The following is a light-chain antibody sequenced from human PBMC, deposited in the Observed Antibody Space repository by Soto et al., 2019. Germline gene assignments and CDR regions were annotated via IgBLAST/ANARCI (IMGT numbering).Light chain of an antibody. Sequence: EIVLTQSPATLSLSPGERATLSCRASQSVSSYLAWYQQKPGKAPRLLIYDASNTATGIPARFSGSGSGTDFTLTIGSLEPEDFAVYYCQQRSNWPLTFGGGTKVEIK. CDR3: QQRSNWPLT. CDR2: DAS. V-gene: IGKV3-11*01. CDR1: QSVSSY. J-gene: IGKJ4*01.